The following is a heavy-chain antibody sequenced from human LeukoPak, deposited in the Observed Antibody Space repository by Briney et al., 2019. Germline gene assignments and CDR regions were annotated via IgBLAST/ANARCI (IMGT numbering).Heavy chain of an antibody. CDR2: IYISGSGST. D-gene: IGHD5-18*01. J-gene: IGHJ6*03. V-gene: IGHV4-4*07. CDR3: ARQSGYSYGYYYYYMDV. Sequence: SETLSLTCTVSGGSISSYYWSWIRQPAGKGLEWIGRIYISGSGSTNYNPSLKSRVTMSVDTSKNQFSLKLSSVTAADTAVYYCARQSGYSYGYYYYYMDVWGKGTTVTISS. CDR1: GGSISSYY.